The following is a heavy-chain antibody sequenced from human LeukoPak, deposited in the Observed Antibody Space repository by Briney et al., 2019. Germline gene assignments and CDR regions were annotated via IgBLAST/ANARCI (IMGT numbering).Heavy chain of an antibody. V-gene: IGHV3-74*01. CDR3: ARELGTYDGFDY. CDR1: GFTFSSYW. D-gene: IGHD3-22*01. J-gene: IGHJ4*02. Sequence: GGSLRLSCAASGFTFSSYWMHWVRQDPGKGLAWVSRINSDGSSTSRADSVKGRFTISRDNAKNTLYLQMNSLRAEDTAVYYCARELGTYDGFDYWGQGTLVTVSS. CDR2: INSDGSST.